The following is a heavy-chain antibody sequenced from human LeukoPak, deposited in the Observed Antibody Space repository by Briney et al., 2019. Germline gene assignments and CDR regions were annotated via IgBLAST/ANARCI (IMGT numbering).Heavy chain of an antibody. Sequence: SETLSLTCTVSGGSISSYYWSWIRQPPGKGLEWIGYIYYSGSTNYNPSLKSRVTISVDTSKNQFSLKLSSVTAADTAVYYCAREGYSSSWYGYWYFDLWGRGTLVSVSS. V-gene: IGHV4-59*01. CDR3: AREGYSSSWYGYWYFDL. CDR1: GGSISSYY. CDR2: IYYSGST. J-gene: IGHJ2*01. D-gene: IGHD6-13*01.